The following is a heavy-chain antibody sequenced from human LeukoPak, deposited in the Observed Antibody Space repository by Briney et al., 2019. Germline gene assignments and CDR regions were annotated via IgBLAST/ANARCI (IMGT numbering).Heavy chain of an antibody. Sequence: GASVKVSCKASGYTFTSYAMHWVRQAPGQRLEWMGWINAGNGNTKYSQKFQGRVTITRYTSASTAYMELSSLRSEDTAVYYCARVRYQWLVHNAFDIWGQGTMVTVSS. J-gene: IGHJ3*02. CDR3: ARVRYQWLVHNAFDI. CDR2: INAGNGNT. V-gene: IGHV1-3*01. CDR1: GYTFTSYA. D-gene: IGHD6-19*01.